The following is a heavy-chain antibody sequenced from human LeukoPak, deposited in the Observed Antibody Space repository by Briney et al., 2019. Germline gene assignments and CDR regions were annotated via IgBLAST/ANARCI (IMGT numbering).Heavy chain of an antibody. CDR1: GGSISSYY. CDR2: IYYSGST. V-gene: IGHV4-59*01. J-gene: IGHJ4*02. Sequence: PSETLSLTCTVSGGSISSYYWSWIRQPPGKGLEWIGYIYYSGSTNYNPSLKGRVAISVDTSKNQFSLKLSSVTAADTAVYYCARHYYGSGGYYYPVVYFDYWGQGTLVTVSS. CDR3: ARHYYGSGGYYYPVVYFDY. D-gene: IGHD3-10*01.